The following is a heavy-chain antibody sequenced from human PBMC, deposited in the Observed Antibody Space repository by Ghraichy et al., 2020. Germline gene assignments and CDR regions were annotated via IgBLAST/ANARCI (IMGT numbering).Heavy chain of an antibody. CDR2: ITGTSSNK. CDR3: VRLMTSRFDY. V-gene: IGHV3-48*01. D-gene: IGHD4-11*01. Sequence: GGSLRLSCAASGFSFSAYAMGWVRRAPGKGLEWISYITGTSSNKLYADSVKGRFTISRDTAKNSLYLQMNSLRGEDTAIYYCVRLMTSRFDYWGQGSLVTVSS. J-gene: IGHJ4*02. CDR1: GFSFSAYA.